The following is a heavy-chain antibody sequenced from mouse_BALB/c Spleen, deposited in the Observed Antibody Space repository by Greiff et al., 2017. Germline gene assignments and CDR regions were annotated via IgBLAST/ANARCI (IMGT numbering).Heavy chain of an antibody. CDR2: ISSASSTI. Sequence: DVHLVESGGGLVQPGGSRKLSCAASGFTFSSFGMHWVRQAPEKGLEWVAYISSASSTIYYADTVKGRFTISRDNPKNTLFLQMTSLRSEDTAMYYCASWGNYWYFDVWGAGTTVTVSS. V-gene: IGHV5-17*02. J-gene: IGHJ1*01. D-gene: IGHD2-1*01. CDR3: ASWGNYWYFDV. CDR1: GFTFSSFG.